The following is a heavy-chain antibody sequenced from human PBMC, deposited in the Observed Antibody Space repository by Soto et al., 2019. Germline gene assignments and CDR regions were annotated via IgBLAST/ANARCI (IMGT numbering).Heavy chain of an antibody. CDR3: TRASTLDFDF. D-gene: IGHD3-16*01. Sequence: GWSLRLSCTTSVFTFGDYALSWVRQAPGKGLEWVGFIRRNAYGGTTDYAASVKGRFTISRDDSKSIAYLQMNSLRTEDTALYYCTRASTLDFDFWGQGTLVTVSS. CDR1: VFTFGDYA. J-gene: IGHJ4*02. V-gene: IGHV3-49*04. CDR2: IRRNAYGGTT.